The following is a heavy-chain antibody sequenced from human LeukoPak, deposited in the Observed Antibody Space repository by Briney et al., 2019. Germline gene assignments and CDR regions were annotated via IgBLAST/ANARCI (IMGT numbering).Heavy chain of an antibody. V-gene: IGHV1-69*02. D-gene: IGHD3-10*01. Sequence: SVKVSCKASGGTFSSYPISWVRQAPGQGLEWMGRIIPILNIPNYAQNSQGTVTITADKSTSTAYMELSSLRSEDTAVYYCCISGRSDFDYWGQGTLVTVSS. J-gene: IGHJ4*02. CDR1: GGTFSSYP. CDR2: IIPILNIP. CDR3: CISGRSDFDY.